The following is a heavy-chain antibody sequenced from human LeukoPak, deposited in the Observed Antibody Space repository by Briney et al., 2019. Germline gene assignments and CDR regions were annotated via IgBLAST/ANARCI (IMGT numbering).Heavy chain of an antibody. V-gene: IGHV1-8*01. CDR2: MNPNSGNT. CDR1: GYTFTSYD. CDR3: ARGCSKKSVCYGYYFDY. D-gene: IGHD2-8*01. J-gene: IGHJ4*02. Sequence: ASVKVSCKASGYTFTSYDINWVRQATGQGLEWMGWMNPNSGNTGYAQKFQGRVTMTRNTPISTAYMELSSLRSEDTAVYYCARGCSKKSVCYGYYFDYWGQGTLVTVSS.